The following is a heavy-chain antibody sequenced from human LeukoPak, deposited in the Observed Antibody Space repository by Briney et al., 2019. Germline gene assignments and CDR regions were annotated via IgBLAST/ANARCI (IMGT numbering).Heavy chain of an antibody. V-gene: IGHV3-7*01. CDR2: IKQDGSEK. J-gene: IGHJ3*02. Sequence: ETLSLTCTVSGGSISSSSYYWGWIRQPPGKGLEWMANIKQDGSEKYYVDSVKGRFTISRDNAKNSLYLQMNSLRAEDTAVYYCARDRLPDAFDIWGQGTMVTVSS. D-gene: IGHD6-25*01. CDR3: ARDRLPDAFDI. CDR1: GGSISSSSYY.